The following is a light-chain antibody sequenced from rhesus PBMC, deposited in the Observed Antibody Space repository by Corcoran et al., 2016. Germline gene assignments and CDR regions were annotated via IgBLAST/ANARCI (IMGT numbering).Light chain of an antibody. CDR1: ENVNNY. J-gene: IGKJ3*01. CDR2: KAS. Sequence: DIQMTQSPSSLSASVGDRVTITRRASENVNNYLHWYQQKPGKAPKLLIYKASTLQSGVPSRFSGSGSGTDFTLTISSLQPEAFATYYYQHSYGTPFTFGPGTKLDIK. V-gene: IGKV1-74*01. CDR3: QHSYGTPFT.